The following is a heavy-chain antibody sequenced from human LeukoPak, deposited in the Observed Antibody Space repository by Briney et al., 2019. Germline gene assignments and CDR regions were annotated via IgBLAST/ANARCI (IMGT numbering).Heavy chain of an antibody. Sequence: GGSLRLSCLASGFTFSNYAMSWVRQAPGKGLEWVSGITISGRTAYYADSVKGRFTISRHNSKNTLYLQMNSLRAEDTAVYYCARDTGYSGYDYGYWGQGTLVTVSS. CDR1: GFTFSNYA. CDR3: ARDTGYSGYDYGY. V-gene: IGHV3-23*01. CDR2: ITISGRTA. J-gene: IGHJ4*02. D-gene: IGHD5-12*01.